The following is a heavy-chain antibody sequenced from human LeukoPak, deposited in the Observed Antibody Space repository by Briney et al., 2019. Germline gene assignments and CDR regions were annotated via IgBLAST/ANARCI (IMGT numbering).Heavy chain of an antibody. CDR2: IIPIFGTA. J-gene: IGHJ5*02. D-gene: IGHD3-16*01. V-gene: IGHV1-69*06. Sequence: SVKVSCKASGGTFSSYAISWVRQAPGQGLEWMGRIIPIFGTANYAQKFQGRVTITADKSTSTAYMELSSLRSEDTAAYYCARAPGGRNNWFDPWGQGTLVTVSS. CDR3: ARAPGGRNNWFDP. CDR1: GGTFSSYA.